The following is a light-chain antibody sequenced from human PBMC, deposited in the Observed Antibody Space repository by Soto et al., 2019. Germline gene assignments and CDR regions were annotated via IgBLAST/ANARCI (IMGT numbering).Light chain of an antibody. Sequence: QSVLTQPPSVSAAPGQKVTISCSGSRSNIGNNYVSWYQQLPRTAPKLLIFDNNQRPSGNPDRFSGSKSGTSATLGITGLQTGDEAGYFCGTWDSDPNAVVFGGGTKLTVL. CDR2: DNN. CDR3: GTWDSDPNAVV. CDR1: RSNIGNNY. J-gene: IGLJ2*01. V-gene: IGLV1-51*01.